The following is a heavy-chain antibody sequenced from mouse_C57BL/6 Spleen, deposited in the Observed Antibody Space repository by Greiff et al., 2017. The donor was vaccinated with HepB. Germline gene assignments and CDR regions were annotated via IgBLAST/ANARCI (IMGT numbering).Heavy chain of an antibody. D-gene: IGHD2-1*01. Sequence: QVQLKESGAELVKPGASVKLSCKASGYTFTSYWMHWVKQRPGQGLEWIGMIHPNSGSTKYNEKFKSKATLTVDKSSSTAYMQLSSLTSEDSAVYYCAREDGNYGFDYWGQGTTLTVSS. CDR2: IHPNSGST. CDR1: GYTFTSYW. J-gene: IGHJ2*01. V-gene: IGHV1-64*01. CDR3: AREDGNYGFDY.